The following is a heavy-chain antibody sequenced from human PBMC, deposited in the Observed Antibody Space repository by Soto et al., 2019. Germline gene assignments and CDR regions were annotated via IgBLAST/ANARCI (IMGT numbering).Heavy chain of an antibody. CDR1: GGSVSSGSYY. V-gene: IGHV4-61*01. J-gene: IGHJ6*02. D-gene: IGHD1-26*01. Sequence: QVQLQESGPGLVKPSETLSLTCTVSGGSVSSGSYYWSWIRQPPGKGLEWIGYIHYSGSTNYNPSLKSRVTISVDTSKNQFSLKLSSVTAADTAVYYCAAPVSGFYYYYGMDVWGQGTTVTVSS. CDR2: IHYSGST. CDR3: AAPVSGFYYYYGMDV.